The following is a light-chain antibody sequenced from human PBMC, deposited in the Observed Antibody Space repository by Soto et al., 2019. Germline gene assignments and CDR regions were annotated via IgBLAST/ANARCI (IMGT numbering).Light chain of an antibody. J-gene: IGKJ1*01. CDR2: GAS. CDR3: QKYNSAPRT. Sequence: DIQMTQSPSSLSASVGDRVTITCRASQDITNFVAWYQQKRGKVPKLLIYGASASRSGVPSRFSGSGSGTDFPLTISRLQPEDVATYFCQKYNSAPRTFGQGTKVDIK. CDR1: QDITNF. V-gene: IGKV1-27*01.